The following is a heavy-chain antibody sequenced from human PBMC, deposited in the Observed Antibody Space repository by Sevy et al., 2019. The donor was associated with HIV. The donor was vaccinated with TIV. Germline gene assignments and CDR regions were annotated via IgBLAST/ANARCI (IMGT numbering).Heavy chain of an antibody. J-gene: IGHJ3*02. D-gene: IGHD6-19*01. Sequence: GGSLRLSCAASGFTFSSYAMHWVRQAPGKGLEWVAVISYDGGNKYYADSVKGRFTISRDNSKNTLYLQMNSLRAEDTAVYYSARDSTIRSGIAVADAFDIWGQGTMVTVSS. CDR3: ARDSTIRSGIAVADAFDI. V-gene: IGHV3-30-3*01. CDR1: GFTFSSYA. CDR2: ISYDGGNK.